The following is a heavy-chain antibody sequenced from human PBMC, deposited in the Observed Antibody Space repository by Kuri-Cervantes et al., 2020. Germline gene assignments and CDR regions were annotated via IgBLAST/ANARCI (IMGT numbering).Heavy chain of an antibody. CDR3: AREVATMNYYYYMDV. D-gene: IGHD5-12*01. J-gene: IGHJ6*03. Sequence: SETLSLTCTVSGGSISSYYWSWIRRPPGKGLEWIGYIYYSGSTNYNPSLKSRVTISVDTSKNQFSLKLSSVTAADTAVYYCAREVATMNYYYYMDVWGKGTTVTVSS. V-gene: IGHV4-59*12. CDR1: GGSISSYY. CDR2: IYYSGST.